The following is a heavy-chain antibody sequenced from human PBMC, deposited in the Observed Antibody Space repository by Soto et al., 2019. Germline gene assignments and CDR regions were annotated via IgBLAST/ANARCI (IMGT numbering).Heavy chain of an antibody. J-gene: IGHJ4*02. CDR3: ARDRSPYGDPLDFDY. CDR1: GFTFSSYA. V-gene: IGHV3-30-3*01. CDR2: ISYDGSNK. Sequence: PGGSLRLSCAASGFTFSSYAMHWVRQAPGRGLEWVAVISYDGSNKYYADSVKGRFTISRDNSKNTLYLQMNSLRAEDTAVYYCARDRSPYGDPLDFDYWGQGTLVTVSS. D-gene: IGHD4-17*01.